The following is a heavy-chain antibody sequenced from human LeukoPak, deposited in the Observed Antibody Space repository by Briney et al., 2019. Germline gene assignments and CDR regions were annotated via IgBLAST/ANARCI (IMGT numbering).Heavy chain of an antibody. V-gene: IGHV3-33*01. CDR1: GFTFSSYG. CDR2: IWYDGSNK. CDR3: ARGNGSGWYLDY. J-gene: IGHJ4*02. D-gene: IGHD6-19*01. Sequence: PGGSLRLSCAAPGFTFSSYGMHWVRQAPGKGLEWVAVIWYDGSNKYYADSVKGRFTISRDNSKNTLYLQMNSLRAEDTAVYYCARGNGSGWYLDYWGQGTLVTVSS.